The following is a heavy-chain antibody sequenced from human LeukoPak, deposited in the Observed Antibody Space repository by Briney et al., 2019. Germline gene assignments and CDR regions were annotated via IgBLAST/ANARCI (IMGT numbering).Heavy chain of an antibody. CDR1: GFTFDDYG. CDR2: INWNGGST. D-gene: IGHD6-13*01. V-gene: IGHV3-20*04. J-gene: IGHJ4*02. CDR3: ARSAGGAAAGALDY. Sequence: PGGSLRLSCAASGFTFDDYGMSWVRQAPGKGLEWVSGINWNGGSTSYADSVKGRFTISRDNAKNSLYLQMNSLRDEDTALYYCARSAGGAAAGALDYWGQGTLVTVSS.